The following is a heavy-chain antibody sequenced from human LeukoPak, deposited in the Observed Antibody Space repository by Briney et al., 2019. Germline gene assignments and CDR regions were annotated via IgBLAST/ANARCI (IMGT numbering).Heavy chain of an antibody. CDR1: GGSISSGGYY. D-gene: IGHD2-15*01. CDR3: ARGLYCSGGSCYSGVWFDP. J-gene: IGHJ5*02. Sequence: SQTLSLTCTVSGGSISSGGYYWSWIRQHPGKGLEWIGYIYYSGSTYYNPSLKSRVNISVDTSKNQFSLKLSSVTAADTAVYYCARGLYCSGGSCYSGVWFDPWGQGTLVTVSS. V-gene: IGHV4-31*03. CDR2: IYYSGST.